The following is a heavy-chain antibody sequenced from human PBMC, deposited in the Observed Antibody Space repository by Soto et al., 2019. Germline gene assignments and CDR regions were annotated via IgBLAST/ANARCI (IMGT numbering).Heavy chain of an antibody. J-gene: IGHJ5*02. CDR2: IDYSGST. V-gene: IGHV4-61*01. CDR3: ARVGYHSSDYLSKWFDP. D-gene: IGHD3-22*01. Sequence: SETLSLTCTVSGDSVRSGIYYWSWIRQPPGKRLELIGFIDYSGSTNHNPSLKSRVTISIDTSKNQFSLKLKSVTAADTAVYYCARVGYHSSDYLSKWFDPWGQGNMVTVSS. CDR1: GDSVRSGIYY.